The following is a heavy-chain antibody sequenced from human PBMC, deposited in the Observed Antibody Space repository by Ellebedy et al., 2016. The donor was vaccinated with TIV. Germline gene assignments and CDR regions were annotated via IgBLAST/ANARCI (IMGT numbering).Heavy chain of an antibody. J-gene: IGHJ4*02. CDR2: IDGDGSRT. CDR3: VRATGTPNGWYFFDY. V-gene: IGHV3-74*01. CDR1: GFSFSNSW. Sequence: GESLKISCEASGFSFSNSWMHWVRQAPGKGLVWISRIDGDGSRTNYVDSVKGRFTISRDNSKNLLFLQMNSLTAEDTAVYWCVRATGTPNGWYFFDYWGQGTLVTVSS. D-gene: IGHD6-19*01.